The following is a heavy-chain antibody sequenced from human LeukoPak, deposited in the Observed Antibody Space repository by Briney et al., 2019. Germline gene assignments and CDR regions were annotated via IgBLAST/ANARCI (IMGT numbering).Heavy chain of an antibody. Sequence: ASVKVSCKASGYTFTSYGTSSVRQAPGQALEWMGWASAYADNTNYAQKFRGRVTLTRATSITTAYMELSGLRSDDTAVYYGARDWTDLSTMLRGVLYNRLDPWGQGTLVAVSS. CDR3: ARDWTDLSTMLRGVLYNRLDP. CDR2: ASAYADNT. CDR1: GYTFTSYG. V-gene: IGHV1-18*01. J-gene: IGHJ5*02. D-gene: IGHD3-10*01.